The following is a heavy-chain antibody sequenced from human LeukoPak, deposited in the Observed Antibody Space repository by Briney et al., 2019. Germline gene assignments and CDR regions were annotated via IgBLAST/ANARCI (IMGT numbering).Heavy chain of an antibody. CDR2: INWNGGST. V-gene: IGHV3-20*04. CDR3: ARGGGDGYNYAEYFQH. Sequence: GGSLRLSCAASGFTFDDYGMSWVRQAPGKGLEWVSGINWNGGSTGYADSVKGRFTISRDNAKNSLYLQMNSLRAEDTALYYCARGGGDGYNYAEYFQHWGQGTLVTVSS. D-gene: IGHD5-24*01. J-gene: IGHJ1*01. CDR1: GFTFDDYG.